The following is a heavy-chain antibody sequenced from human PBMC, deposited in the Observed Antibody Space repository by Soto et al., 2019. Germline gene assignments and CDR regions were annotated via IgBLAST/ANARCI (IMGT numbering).Heavy chain of an antibody. J-gene: IGHJ6*03. CDR3: ARGRGYSGYEQWGYYYYYMDV. Sequence: SETLSLTCGVYGGSFSGYYWSWIRQPPGKGLEWIGEINHSGSTNYNPSLKSRVTISVDTSKNQFSLKLSSVTAADTAVYYCARGRGYSGYEQWGYYYYYMDVWGKGTTVTVSS. D-gene: IGHD5-12*01. CDR1: GGSFSGYY. CDR2: INHSGST. V-gene: IGHV4-34*01.